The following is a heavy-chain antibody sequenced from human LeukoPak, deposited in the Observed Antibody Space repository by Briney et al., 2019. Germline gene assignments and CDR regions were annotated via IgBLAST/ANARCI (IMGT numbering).Heavy chain of an antibody. V-gene: IGHV4-39*01. D-gene: IGHD6-19*01. CDR3: ARLRSIAVAGTVLDY. J-gene: IGHJ4*02. CDR2: IYYSGST. CDR1: GGSISSSSYY. Sequence: SETLSLNCTVSGGSISSSSYYWGWIRQPPGKGLQWIGSIYYSGSTYYNPSLKSRVTISVDTSKDQFSLKLSSVAAADTAVYYCARLRSIAVAGTVLDYWGQGTLVTVSS.